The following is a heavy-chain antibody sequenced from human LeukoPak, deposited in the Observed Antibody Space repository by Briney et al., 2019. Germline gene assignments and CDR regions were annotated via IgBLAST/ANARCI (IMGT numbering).Heavy chain of an antibody. J-gene: IGHJ4*02. V-gene: IGHV4-4*07. CDR3: AREIGRDGYNRSFDY. D-gene: IGHD5-24*01. CDR1: GGSIISYY. CDR2: IYTSGSA. Sequence: SETLSLTCTVSGGSIISYYWSWIRQPAGKGLEWIGRIYTSGSANYSPSLKGRVTMSVDASKNQFSLNLSSVTTADTAVYYCAREIGRDGYNRSFDYWGQGTLVTVSS.